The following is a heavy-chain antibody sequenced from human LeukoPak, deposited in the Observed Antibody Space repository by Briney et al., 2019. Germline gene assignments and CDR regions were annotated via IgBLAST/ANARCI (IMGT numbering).Heavy chain of an antibody. CDR2: INPSGDST. V-gene: IGHV1-46*01. Sequence: ASVKVSCMASGYTFTSNHIHCVRQAPGHGLEWMGVINPSGDSTSYAQKFQGRVTMTRDTSTSTVYMELSSLRSEDTAIYYCAKLAASETGEGSWGEGTLVTVS. D-gene: IGHD6-13*01. CDR1: GYTFTSNH. J-gene: IGHJ5*02. CDR3: AKLAASETGEGS.